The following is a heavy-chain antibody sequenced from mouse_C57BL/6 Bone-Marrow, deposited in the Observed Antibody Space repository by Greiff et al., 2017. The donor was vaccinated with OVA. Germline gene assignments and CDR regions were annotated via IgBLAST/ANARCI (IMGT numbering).Heavy chain of an antibody. V-gene: IGHV5-17*01. D-gene: IGHD1-1*01. CDR3: ARRTTVVGAPFDY. CDR1: GFTFSDYG. J-gene: IGHJ2*01. CDR2: ISSGSSTT. Sequence: EVQVVESGGGLVKPGGSLKLSCAASGFTFSDYGMHWVRQTPEKGLEWVAYISSGSSTTYYADTVKGRFTISRDNAKNTLFLQMTSLRSEDTAMYYCARRTTVVGAPFDYWGQGTTLTVSS.